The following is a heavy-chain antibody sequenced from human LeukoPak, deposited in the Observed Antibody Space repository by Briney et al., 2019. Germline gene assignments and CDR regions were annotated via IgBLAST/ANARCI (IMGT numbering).Heavy chain of an antibody. Sequence: PSETLSLTCTVSGGSISSYYWSWIRQPPGKELEWIGYIYYSGSTNYNPSLKSRVTISVDTSKNQFSLKLSSVTAADTAVYYCARDTPGYSYGPFDYWGQGTLVTVSS. D-gene: IGHD5-18*01. J-gene: IGHJ4*02. CDR2: IYYSGST. V-gene: IGHV4-59*01. CDR3: ARDTPGYSYGPFDY. CDR1: GGSISSYY.